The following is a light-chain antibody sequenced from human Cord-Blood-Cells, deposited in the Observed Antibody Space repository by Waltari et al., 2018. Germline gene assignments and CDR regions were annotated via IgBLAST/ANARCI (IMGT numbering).Light chain of an antibody. CDR1: SSDVGGYNY. J-gene: IGLJ3*02. CDR2: DVS. CDR3: SSYTSSSTLV. Sequence: QSALTQPASVSGSPGQSITISCTGTSSDVGGYNYVSWYQQNPGKAPKLMIYDVSNRPSGFSNRFAGAKSGNTAALTISGLRAEDGADYYCSSYTSSSTLVFGGGTKLTVL. V-gene: IGLV2-14*01.